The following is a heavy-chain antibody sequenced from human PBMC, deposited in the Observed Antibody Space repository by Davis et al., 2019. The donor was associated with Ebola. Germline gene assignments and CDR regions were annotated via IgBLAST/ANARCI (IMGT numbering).Heavy chain of an antibody. Sequence: PGGSLRLSCEASGFNFRGYVMYWVRQASGKGLEWISASETSDTKFNGNYADSVKGRFTIFRDNSRNTVFLQMNSLRVEDTAVYYCAKIGVRHSGDYWGQGTLVTVSS. CDR1: GFNFRGYV. CDR3: AKIGVRHSGDY. V-gene: IGHV3-23*01. CDR2: SETSDTKFNG. J-gene: IGHJ4*02. D-gene: IGHD3-10*01.